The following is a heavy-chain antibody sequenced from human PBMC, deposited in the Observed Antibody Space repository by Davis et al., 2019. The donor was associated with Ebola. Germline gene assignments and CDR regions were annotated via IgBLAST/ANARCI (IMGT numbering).Heavy chain of an antibody. CDR1: GGSSSAHY. J-gene: IGHJ5*01. Sequence: MPSETLSLTCAVYGGSSSAHYWSWIRHPPGKGLEWIGEITHGGNTNYSPSLKSRVTMSTDTSKNQFSLKLSSVTAADTGVYYCARGSDGGNSADSWGQGTLVTVSS. V-gene: IGHV4-34*01. CDR2: ITHGGNT. CDR3: ARGSDGGNSADS. D-gene: IGHD4-23*01.